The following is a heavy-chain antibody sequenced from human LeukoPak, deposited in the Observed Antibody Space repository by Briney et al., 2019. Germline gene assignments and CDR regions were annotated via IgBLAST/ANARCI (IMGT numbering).Heavy chain of an antibody. Sequence: ASVKLSCNASAYTFTSYYIHLFRHAHGQGIEPKGMTNPTGGSTRSSHEYTGRVTITRYTSNSTVYMELRSLRSEGTAVYYCERDDLASGSGSYRVYWGQGTLVTVSS. J-gene: IGHJ4*02. CDR2: TNPTGGST. CDR3: ERDDLASGSGSYRVY. V-gene: IGHV1-46*01. CDR1: AYTFTSYY. D-gene: IGHD3-10*01.